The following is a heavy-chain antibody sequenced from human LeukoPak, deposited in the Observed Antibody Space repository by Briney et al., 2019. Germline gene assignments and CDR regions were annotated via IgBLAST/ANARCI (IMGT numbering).Heavy chain of an antibody. CDR2: IYTSGST. CDR3: ARSTWTPNFDP. CDR1: GGSISSYY. D-gene: IGHD5/OR15-5a*01. J-gene: IGHJ5*02. Sequence: SGTLSLTCTVSGGSISSYYWNWIRQPAGKGLEWIGRIYTSGSTSYNPSLKSRVTMSVDTSKNQFSLKLSSVTAADTAVYYCARSTWTPNFDPWGQGTLVTVSS. V-gene: IGHV4-4*07.